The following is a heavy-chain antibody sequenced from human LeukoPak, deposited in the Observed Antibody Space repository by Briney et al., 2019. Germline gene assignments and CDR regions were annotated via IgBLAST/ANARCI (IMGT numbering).Heavy chain of an antibody. CDR1: GFTFSSYA. J-gene: IGHJ3*01. CDR2: ISYDGSNK. Sequence: QPGGSLRLSCAASGFTFSSYAMHWVRQAPGEGLEWVAVISYDGSNKYYADSVKGRFTISRDNSKNTLYLQMNSLRAEATAVYYCAKFFTGEYVRAFDVWGQGTMVTVSS. D-gene: IGHD3-10*02. CDR3: AKFFTGEYVRAFDV. V-gene: IGHV3-30*18.